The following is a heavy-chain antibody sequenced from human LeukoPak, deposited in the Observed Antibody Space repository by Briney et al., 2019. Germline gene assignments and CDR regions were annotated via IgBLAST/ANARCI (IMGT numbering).Heavy chain of an antibody. CDR3: ARDHGVATIEGYYYGMDV. J-gene: IGHJ6*02. D-gene: IGHD5-12*01. V-gene: IGHV4-4*07. CDR2: IYTSGST. Sequence: PSETLSLTCTVSGGSISSYYWSWIRQPAGKGLEWIGRIYTSGSTNYNPSLKSRVTMSVDTSKNQFSLKLSSVTAADTAVYYCARDHGVATIEGYYYGMDVWGQGTTVTVSS. CDR1: GGSISSYY.